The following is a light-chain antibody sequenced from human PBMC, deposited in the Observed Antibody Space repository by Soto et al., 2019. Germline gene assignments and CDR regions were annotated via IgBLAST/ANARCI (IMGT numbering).Light chain of an antibody. Sequence: QSVLTQPASVSGSPGQSITISCTGTSSDVGGYNYVSWYQQHPGKAPKLMIYDVSNRPSGVSNRFSGSKSGNTASLTISGIQAEDEADYYCSSYTSSSTLDVVFGGGTQLTVL. J-gene: IGLJ2*01. CDR1: SSDVGGYNY. CDR3: SSYTSSSTLDVV. V-gene: IGLV2-14*01. CDR2: DVS.